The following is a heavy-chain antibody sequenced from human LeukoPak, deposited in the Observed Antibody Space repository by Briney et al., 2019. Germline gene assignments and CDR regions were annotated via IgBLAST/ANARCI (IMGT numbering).Heavy chain of an antibody. Sequence: GGSLRLSCAASGFTFSHFYIHWVRQAPGKGLVWGSRIDIDGNTVYADPVKGRFTISRDNAKSTLYLEMNRLRAEDTAVYYCARDMNYNLDYWGPGTLVTVSP. D-gene: IGHD1-7*01. CDR3: ARDMNYNLDY. CDR2: IDIDGNT. J-gene: IGHJ4*02. CDR1: GFTFSHFY. V-gene: IGHV3-74*01.